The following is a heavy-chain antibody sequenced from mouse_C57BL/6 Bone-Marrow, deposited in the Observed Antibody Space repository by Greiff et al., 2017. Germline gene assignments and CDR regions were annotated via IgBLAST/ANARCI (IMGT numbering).Heavy chain of an antibody. D-gene: IGHD4-1*01. J-gene: IGHJ3*01. Sequence: DVKLVESGGDLVKPGGSLKLSCAASGFTFSSYGMSWVRQTPDKRLEWVATISSGGSYTYYPDSVKGRFTISRDNAKNTLYLQMSSLKSEDTAMYYCARQGTGTGFAYWGQGTLVTVSA. CDR3: ARQGTGTGFAY. V-gene: IGHV5-6*02. CDR1: GFTFSSYG. CDR2: ISSGGSYT.